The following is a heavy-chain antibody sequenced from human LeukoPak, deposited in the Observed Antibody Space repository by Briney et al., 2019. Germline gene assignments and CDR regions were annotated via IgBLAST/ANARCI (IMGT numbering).Heavy chain of an antibody. CDR1: GFTFSSYW. CDR3: ASFIVVVTQTKDDAFDI. V-gene: IGHV3-7*01. CDR2: IKQDGSEK. D-gene: IGHD2-21*02. J-gene: IGHJ3*02. Sequence: GGSLRLSCAASGFTFSSYWMSWVRQAPGKGLEWVANIKQDGSEKYYVDSVKGRFTISRDNAKNSLYLQMNSLRAEDTAVYYCASFIVVVTQTKDDAFDIWGQGTMVTVSS.